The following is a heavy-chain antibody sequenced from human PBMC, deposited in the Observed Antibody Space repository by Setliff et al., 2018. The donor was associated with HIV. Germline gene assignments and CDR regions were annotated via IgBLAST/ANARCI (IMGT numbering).Heavy chain of an antibody. D-gene: IGHD3-22*01. Sequence: PSETLSLTCTVSGGSISSGEYYWSWIRQPPGKGLEWIAWISDRGTTNYNPSLKSRVTLSVDTSKNQFSLNLTSVTAADTAVYYCASRVYYYDSNNFLREEGFDPWGQGT. CDR3: ASRVYYYDSNNFLREEGFDP. CDR2: ISDRGTT. V-gene: IGHV4-61*08. J-gene: IGHJ5*02. CDR1: GGSISSGEYY.